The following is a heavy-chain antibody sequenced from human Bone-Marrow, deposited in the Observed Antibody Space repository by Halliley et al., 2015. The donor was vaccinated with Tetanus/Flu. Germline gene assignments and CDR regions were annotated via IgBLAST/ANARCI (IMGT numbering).Heavy chain of an antibody. CDR3: VVQGAVFRYFDS. Sequence: WMGIIYPRDSEVRYSPSFQGQVTISADESIKTAYLQWSSLKASDTAKYFCVVQGAVFRYFDSWGQGTPVTVSS. V-gene: IGHV5-51*01. D-gene: IGHD3-10*01. CDR2: IYPRDSEV. J-gene: IGHJ4*02.